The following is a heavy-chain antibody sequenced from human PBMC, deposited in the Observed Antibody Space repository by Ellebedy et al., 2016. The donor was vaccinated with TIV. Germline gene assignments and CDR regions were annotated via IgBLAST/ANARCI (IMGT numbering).Heavy chain of an antibody. D-gene: IGHD3-10*01. V-gene: IGHV4-59*01. Sequence: GSLRLSCTVSGGSISSYYWSWIRQTPGKGLEWIGYIYYTGSTNYNPTLESRVTISVDTPKNQFSLKLRSVTAADTAVYYCVKAPTYYYASGSYSERYFDYWGQGILVTVSS. CDR1: GGSISSYY. CDR3: VKAPTYYYASGSYSERYFDY. J-gene: IGHJ4*02. CDR2: IYYTGST.